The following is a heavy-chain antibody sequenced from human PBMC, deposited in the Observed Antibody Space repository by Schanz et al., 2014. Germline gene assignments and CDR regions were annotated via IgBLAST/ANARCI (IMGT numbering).Heavy chain of an antibody. CDR2: IIPSLGLA. Sequence: VQLEQSGAEVKKPGSSVKVSCKASGGTFSSFGINWVRQAPGQGLEWMGRIIPSLGLAKYEQKFQDKVTITADTSTTTAYMELSGLRAEDTAVYYCAKAGSGWSTAGYYYWGQGTLVAVSS. CDR1: GGTFSSFG. CDR3: AKAGSGWSTAGYYY. D-gene: IGHD6-19*01. J-gene: IGHJ4*02. V-gene: IGHV1-69*04.